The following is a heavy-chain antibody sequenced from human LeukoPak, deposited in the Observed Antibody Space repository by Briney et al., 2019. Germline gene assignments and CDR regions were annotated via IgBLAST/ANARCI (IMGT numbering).Heavy chain of an antibody. D-gene: IGHD6-13*01. CDR1: GGSVSSTTYY. CDR3: ARGQTHSSSWADY. J-gene: IGHJ4*02. Sequence: LSLTCTVSGGSVSSTTYYWSWIRQAPGKGLEWVSYISGSTSYTNYADSVKGRFTVSRDNAKNSLYLQMNSLRAEDTAVYYCARGQTHSSSWADYWGQGTLVTVSS. CDR2: ISGSTSYT. V-gene: IGHV3-11*05.